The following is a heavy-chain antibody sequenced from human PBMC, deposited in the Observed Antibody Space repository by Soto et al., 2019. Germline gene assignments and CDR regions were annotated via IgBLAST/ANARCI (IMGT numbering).Heavy chain of an antibody. V-gene: IGHV3-21*01. CDR1: GFTFSSYS. Sequence: GSLRLSCAASGFTFSSYSMNWVRQAPGKGLEWVSSISRTSNYIYYTDSVKGRFTISRDNAKNSIYLQMNSLRAEDTATYYCASGVFGLVSPVIGGYWGQGTLVTVSS. CDR3: ASGVFGLVSPVIGGY. J-gene: IGHJ4*02. CDR2: ISRTSNYI. D-gene: IGHD3-3*01.